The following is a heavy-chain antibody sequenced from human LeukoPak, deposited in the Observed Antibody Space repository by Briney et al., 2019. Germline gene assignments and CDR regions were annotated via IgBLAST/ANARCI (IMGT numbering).Heavy chain of an antibody. Sequence: ASVKVSCKASGYTFTNYDINWVRQATGQGLEWMGWMNPNSGNTGYAQKFQGRVTMTRDTSISTAYMELSSLRSEDTAVYYCASPSVTDYGMDVWGQGTTVTVSS. CDR1: GYTFTNYD. J-gene: IGHJ6*02. CDR2: MNPNSGNT. D-gene: IGHD4-17*01. V-gene: IGHV1-8*01. CDR3: ASPSVTDYGMDV.